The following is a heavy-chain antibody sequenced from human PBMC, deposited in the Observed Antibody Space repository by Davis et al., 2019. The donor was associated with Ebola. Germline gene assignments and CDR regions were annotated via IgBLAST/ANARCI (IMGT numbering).Heavy chain of an antibody. CDR2: ISSDSDYI. V-gene: IGHV3-21*01. CDR3: ARERGPYILGWFEPFDI. D-gene: IGHD3-10*01. Sequence: PGGSLRLSCAASGFTFSTYSMSWVRQAPGKALEWVSSISSDSDYIYYADSAKGRFTISRDNAKNSLFLQMNSLRAEDTAVYYCARERGPYILGWFEPFDIWGQGTRVTVSS. J-gene: IGHJ3*02. CDR1: GFTFSTYS.